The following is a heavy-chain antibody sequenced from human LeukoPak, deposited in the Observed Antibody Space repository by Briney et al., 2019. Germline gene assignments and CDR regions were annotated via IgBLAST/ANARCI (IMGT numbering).Heavy chain of an antibody. CDR3: ARDTWFDP. V-gene: IGHV4-34*01. J-gene: IGHJ5*02. Sequence: SETPSLTCAVYGGSFSGYYWSWIRQPPGKGLEWIGEINHSGSTNYNPSLKSRVTISVDTSKNQFSLKLSSVTAADTAVYYCARDTWFDPWGQGTLVTVSS. CDR1: GGSFSGYY. CDR2: INHSGST.